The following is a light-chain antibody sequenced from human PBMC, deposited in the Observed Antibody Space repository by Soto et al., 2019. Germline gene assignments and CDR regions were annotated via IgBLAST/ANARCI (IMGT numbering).Light chain of an antibody. CDR2: KAS. CDR3: HQYNSYSS. Sequence: DIHMTQSPSTLSASVGDRVTITCRANQSIGTWLAWFQQKPGKAPKVLIYKASSLQTGIPERFSGGGSGTEFTLTISSLQPDDFATYYCHQYNSYSSFGQGTKVDIK. J-gene: IGKJ1*01. CDR1: QSIGTW. V-gene: IGKV1-5*03.